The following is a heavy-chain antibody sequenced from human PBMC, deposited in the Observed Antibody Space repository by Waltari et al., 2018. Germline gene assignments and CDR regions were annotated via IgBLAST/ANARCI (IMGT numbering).Heavy chain of an antibody. CDR3: PRVFDLILIHYSGMDV. CDR2: ISDDGTTK. CDR1: GFTFGTYG. Sequence: QVQVMESGGGVVQPGGSLRLSCEVFGFTFGTYGMHWVRQAPGKGLEWVATISDDGTTKYYADSVKGRFTVSRDNSKNTLYLQMSSLRAEDTAVYYCPRVFDLILIHYSGMDVWGQGTTVTVSS. J-gene: IGHJ6*02. V-gene: IGHV3-30*03. D-gene: IGHD3-3*02.